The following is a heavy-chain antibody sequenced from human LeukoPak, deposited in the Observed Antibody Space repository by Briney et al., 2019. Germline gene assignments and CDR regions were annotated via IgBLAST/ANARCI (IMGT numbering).Heavy chain of an antibody. J-gene: IGHJ1*01. D-gene: IGHD2-15*01. CDR2: INPSGGST. CDR3: ARDGGVDCSGGSCYSEYFQH. V-gene: IGHV1-46*01. CDR1: GYTFTSYY. Sequence: ASVKVSCKASGYTFTSYYMHWVRQAPGQGLEWMGIINPSGGSTSYAQKFQGRVTMTRDTSTSTVYMELSSLRSGDTAVYYCARDGGVDCSGGSCYSEYFQHWGQGTLVTVSS.